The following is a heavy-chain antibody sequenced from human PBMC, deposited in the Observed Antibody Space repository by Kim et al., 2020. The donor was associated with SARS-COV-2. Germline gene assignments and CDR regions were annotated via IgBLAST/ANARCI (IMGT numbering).Heavy chain of an antibody. Sequence: GGSLRLSCAASGFMFSHYGMHWVRQAPGKGLEWVTAIQSDGSKKYYVDSVKGRFTIARDDSKRTLYLQMNSLRGEDTAVYYCARDSCSSRSCFDRCGQGT. CDR3: ARDSCSSRSCFDR. J-gene: IGHJ5*02. D-gene: IGHD6-13*01. CDR1: GFMFSHYG. V-gene: IGHV3-33*05. CDR2: IQSDGSKK.